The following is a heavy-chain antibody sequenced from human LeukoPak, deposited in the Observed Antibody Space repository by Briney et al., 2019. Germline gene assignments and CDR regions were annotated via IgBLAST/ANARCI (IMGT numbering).Heavy chain of an antibody. CDR3: AREDPYCSRTSCYSRWFDP. CDR1: GYTFTGYY. J-gene: IGHJ5*02. D-gene: IGHD2-2*01. CDR2: INPNSGGT. Sequence: ASVKVSCKASGYTFTGYYMHWVRQAPGQGLEWMGWINPNSGGTNYAQKFQGRVTMTRDTSISTAYMELSRLRSEDTAVYYCAREDPYCSRTSCYSRWFDPWGKGTLVTVSS. V-gene: IGHV1-2*02.